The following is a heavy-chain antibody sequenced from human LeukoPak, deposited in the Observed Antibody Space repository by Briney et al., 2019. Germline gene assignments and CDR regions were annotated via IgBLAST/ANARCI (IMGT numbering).Heavy chain of an antibody. CDR1: GFTFSSYA. V-gene: IGHV3-23*01. J-gene: IGHJ4*02. CDR2: ISGSGDST. Sequence: PGGSLRLSCAASGFTFSSYAMSWVRQAPGKGLEWVSAISGSGDSTYYADSVKGRFTISRDNSKNTLYLQMNSLRAEDTAVYYCAKGPLVRYAGSYFFDYWGQGTLVTVSS. CDR3: AKGPLVRYAGSYFFDY. D-gene: IGHD3-10*02.